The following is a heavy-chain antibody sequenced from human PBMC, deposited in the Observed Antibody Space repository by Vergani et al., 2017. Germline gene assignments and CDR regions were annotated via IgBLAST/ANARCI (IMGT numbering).Heavy chain of an antibody. D-gene: IGHD3-10*01. V-gene: IGHV3-53*01. CDR2: IYSGGST. CDR3: AMGQGPWFGELTDY. Sequence: EVQLVEPGGGLIQPGGSLRLSCAASGFTVSSNYMSWVRQAPGKGLEWVSVIYSGGSTYYADAVKGRFTISRDNSKNTLYLQMNSLRAEDTVVYYCAMGQGPWFGELTDYWGQGTLVTVSS. CDR1: GFTVSSNY. J-gene: IGHJ4*02.